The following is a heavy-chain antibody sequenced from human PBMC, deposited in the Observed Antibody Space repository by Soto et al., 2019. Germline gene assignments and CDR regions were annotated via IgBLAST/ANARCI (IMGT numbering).Heavy chain of an antibody. J-gene: IGHJ4*02. CDR2: INNVASII. CDR1: GITFNNYW. V-gene: IGHV3-74*01. Sequence: PGGSLRLSCAVSGITFNNYWMHWIRQTPGKGLEWVSHINNVASIINYADSVKGRFTISRDNAGNTVYLQMNSLGVEDTATYYCSRYEGRGLKYWGQGTSVTVSS. CDR3: SRYEGRGLKY. D-gene: IGHD2-8*01.